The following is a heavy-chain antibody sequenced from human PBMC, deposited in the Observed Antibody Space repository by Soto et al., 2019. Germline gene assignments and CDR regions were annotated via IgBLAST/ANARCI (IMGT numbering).Heavy chain of an antibody. CDR1: GFTFSSYG. V-gene: IGHV3-33*01. J-gene: IGHJ4*02. CDR2: IWYDGSNK. Sequence: QVQLVESGGGVVQPGRSLRLSCAASGFTFSSYGMHWVRQAPGKGLEWVAVIWYDGSNKYYADSVKGRFTISRDNSKNTLYLKMNSLRAEDTAVYYCARDQRWDGGGVDYWGQGTLVTVSS. D-gene: IGHD3-16*01. CDR3: ARDQRWDGGGVDY.